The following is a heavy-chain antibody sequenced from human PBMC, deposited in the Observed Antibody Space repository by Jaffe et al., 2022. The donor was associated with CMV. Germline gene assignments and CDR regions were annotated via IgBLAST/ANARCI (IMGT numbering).Heavy chain of an antibody. D-gene: IGHD2-2*01. V-gene: IGHV5-10-1*03. Sequence: EVQLVQSGAEVKKPGESLRISCKGSGYSFTSYWISWVRQMPGKGLEWMGRIDPSDSYTNYSPSFQGHVTISADKSISTAYLQWSSLKASDTAMYYCARHFSDIDEIVVVPAAMPFDPWGQGTLVTVSS. CDR2: IDPSDSYT. CDR1: GYSFTSYW. CDR3: ARHFSDIDEIVVVPAAMPFDP. J-gene: IGHJ5*02.